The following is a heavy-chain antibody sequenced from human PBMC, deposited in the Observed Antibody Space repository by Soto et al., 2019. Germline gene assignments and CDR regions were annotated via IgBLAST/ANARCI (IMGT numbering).Heavy chain of an antibody. CDR2: IYHSGST. Sequence: QVQLQESGPGLVKPSGTLSLTCAVSGGSISSSNWWSWVRQPPGKGLEWIGEIYHSGSTNYNPSLKSRVTISVAKSKNQFSLKLSSVTAADTAVYYCASSVGATTTSAWYFDLWGRGTLVTVSS. CDR1: GGSISSSNW. V-gene: IGHV4-4*02. CDR3: ASSVGATTTSAWYFDL. D-gene: IGHD1-26*01. J-gene: IGHJ2*01.